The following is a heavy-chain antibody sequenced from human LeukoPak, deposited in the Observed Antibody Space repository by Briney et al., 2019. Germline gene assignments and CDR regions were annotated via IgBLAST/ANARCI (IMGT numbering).Heavy chain of an antibody. V-gene: IGHV3-48*03. CDR3: ARVSANYFDY. CDR2: ISSSGGSI. J-gene: IGHJ4*02. Sequence: GGSLRLSCAASGFTFSNYEMNWVRQAPGKGLEWVSYISSSGGSIYYADSVKGRFTISRDNAQQSLYLQINSLRGEDTAVYHCARVSANYFDYWGQGTLVTVSS. CDR1: GFTFSNYE. D-gene: IGHD2-8*01.